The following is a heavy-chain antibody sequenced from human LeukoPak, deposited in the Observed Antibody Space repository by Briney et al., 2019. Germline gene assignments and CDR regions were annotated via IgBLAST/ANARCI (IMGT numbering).Heavy chain of an antibody. D-gene: IGHD3-10*01. CDR2: INYSGTT. CDR3: ARYGWFDP. Sequence: SETLSLTCTVSGGSVSSGSYYWSWIRQPPGKGLEWIGYINYSGTTNYNPSLKSRVTISVDTSKNQFSLRLSSVTAADTAVYYCARYGWFDPWGQGTPVTVSS. J-gene: IGHJ5*02. CDR1: GGSVSSGSYY. V-gene: IGHV4-61*01.